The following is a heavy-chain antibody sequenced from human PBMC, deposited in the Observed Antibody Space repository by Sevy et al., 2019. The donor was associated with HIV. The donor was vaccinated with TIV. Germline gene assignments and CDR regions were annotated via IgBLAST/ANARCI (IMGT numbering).Heavy chain of an antibody. Sequence: GGSLRLSCAASGFTFTEFVMSWVRQAPGKGLEWVSTINSGGGSTYYADSVKGRFTISRDNSQNTLDLQMNSLRVEDTAVYYCAKDVVVGYYDSSGYSDHWGQGTLVTVS. CDR3: AKDVVVGYYDSSGYSDH. V-gene: IGHV3-23*01. CDR1: GFTFTEFV. J-gene: IGHJ4*02. CDR2: INSGGGST. D-gene: IGHD3-22*01.